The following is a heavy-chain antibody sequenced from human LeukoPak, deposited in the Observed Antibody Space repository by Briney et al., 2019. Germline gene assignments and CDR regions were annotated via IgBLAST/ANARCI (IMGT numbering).Heavy chain of an antibody. CDR2: IYYSGST. J-gene: IGHJ4*02. D-gene: IGHD3-9*01. CDR3: ARRSPLTGTPHYFDY. CDR1: GGSISSSSYY. Sequence: SETLSLTCTVSGGSISSSSYYWGWIRQPPGKGLEWIGSIYYSGSTYYNPSLKSRVTISVDTAKNQFSLKLSSVTAADTAVYYCARRSPLTGTPHYFDYWGQGTLVTVSS. V-gene: IGHV4-39*01.